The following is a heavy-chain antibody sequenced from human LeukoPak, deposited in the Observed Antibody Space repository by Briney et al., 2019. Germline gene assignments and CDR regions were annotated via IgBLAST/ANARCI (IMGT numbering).Heavy chain of an antibody. V-gene: IGHV3-7*01. J-gene: IGHJ4*02. CDR1: EFTFSSYW. D-gene: IGHD3-3*01. CDR2: IKQDGSEK. Sequence: GGSLRLSCAASEFTFSSYWMSWVRQAPGKGLEWVANIKQDGSEKYYVDSVKGRFTISRDNAKNSLYLQMNSLRAEDTAVYYCAREGYDFWSGPLGYWGQGTLVTVSS. CDR3: AREGYDFWSGPLGY.